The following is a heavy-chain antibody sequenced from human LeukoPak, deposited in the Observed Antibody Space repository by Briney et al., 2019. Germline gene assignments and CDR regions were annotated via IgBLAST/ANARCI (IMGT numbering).Heavy chain of an antibody. Sequence: GGSLRLSCAASGFTFDDYGMSWVRQAPGKGLEWVSVINWNGGSTGYADSVKGRFTISRDNAKNSLYLQMNSLRAEDTALYYCARVPENYYYYYYMDVWGKGTTVTVSS. J-gene: IGHJ6*03. CDR1: GFTFDDYG. CDR3: ARVPENYYYYYYMDV. V-gene: IGHV3-20*04. CDR2: INWNGGST. D-gene: IGHD1-1*01.